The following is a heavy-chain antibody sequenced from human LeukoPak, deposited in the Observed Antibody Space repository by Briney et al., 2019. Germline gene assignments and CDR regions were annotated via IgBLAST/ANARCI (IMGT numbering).Heavy chain of an antibody. V-gene: IGHV1-2*02. Sequence: ASVKVSCKASGYTFTGYYMHWVRQAPGQGLEWMGWINPNSGGTNYAQKFQGRVTMTRDTSISTAYMELSRLRSEDTAVYYCARDGIVATTNWVIDSYFDYWGQGTLVTVSS. D-gene: IGHD5-12*01. J-gene: IGHJ4*02. CDR3: ARDGIVATTNWVIDSYFDY. CDR1: GYTFTGYY. CDR2: INPNSGGT.